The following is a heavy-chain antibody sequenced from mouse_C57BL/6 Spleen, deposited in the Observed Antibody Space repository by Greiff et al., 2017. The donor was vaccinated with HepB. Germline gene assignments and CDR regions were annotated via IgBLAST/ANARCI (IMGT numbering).Heavy chain of an antibody. CDR3: ARGDYGNYGYFDY. D-gene: IGHD2-1*01. CDR2: ISSGSSTI. Sequence: VQLKESGGGLVKPGGSLKLSCAASGFTFSDYGMHWVRQAPEKGLEWVAYISSGSSTIYYADTVKGRFTISRDNAKNTLFLQMTSLRSEDTAMYYCARGDYGNYGYFDYWGQGTTLTVSS. CDR1: GFTFSDYG. V-gene: IGHV5-17*01. J-gene: IGHJ2*01.